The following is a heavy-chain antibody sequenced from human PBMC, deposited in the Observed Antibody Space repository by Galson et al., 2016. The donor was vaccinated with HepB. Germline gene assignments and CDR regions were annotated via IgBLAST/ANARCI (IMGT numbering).Heavy chain of an antibody. V-gene: IGHV5-51*01. CDR2: IYPGDSDT. D-gene: IGHD5-18*01. CDR3: ARGKRGYNFGYPGKFAAFPFDS. Sequence: QSGAEVKKPGESLKISCKGSGYSFTTYWIGWVRQMPGKGLEWMGIIYPGDSDTRYSQSFQGQVTIPADKSISTAYLQWSSLKASDTAMYYCARGKRGYNFGYPGKFAAFPFDSWGQGTLVTVSS. CDR1: GYSFTTYW. J-gene: IGHJ4*02.